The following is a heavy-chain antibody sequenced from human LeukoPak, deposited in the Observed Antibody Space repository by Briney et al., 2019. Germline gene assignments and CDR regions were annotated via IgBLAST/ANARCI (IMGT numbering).Heavy chain of an antibody. CDR2: IIPIFGTA. D-gene: IGHD3-10*01. Sequence: ASVKVSCKASGGTFSSYAISWVRQGPAQGLEWMGGIIPIFGTANYAQKFQGRVTITADKSTSTAYMELSSLRSEDTAVYYCASDSFGYSYYYYYMDVWGKGTTVTVSS. J-gene: IGHJ6*03. CDR1: GGTFSSYA. CDR3: ASDSFGYSYYYYYMDV. V-gene: IGHV1-69*06.